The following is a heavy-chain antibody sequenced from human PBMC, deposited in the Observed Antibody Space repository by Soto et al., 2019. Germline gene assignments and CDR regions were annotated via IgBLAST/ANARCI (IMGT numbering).Heavy chain of an antibody. D-gene: IGHD2-2*01. CDR2: INPNSGGT. CDR1: GYTFTGYY. CDR3: ARGYCSSTSCSYYYYYGMDV. Sequence: ASVKVSCKASGYTFTGYYMHWVRQAPGQGLEWMGWINPNSGGTNYAQKFQGRVTMTRDTSISTAYMELSRLRSDDTAVYYCARGYCSSTSCSYYYYYGMDVWGQGTTVTVSS. J-gene: IGHJ6*02. V-gene: IGHV1-2*02.